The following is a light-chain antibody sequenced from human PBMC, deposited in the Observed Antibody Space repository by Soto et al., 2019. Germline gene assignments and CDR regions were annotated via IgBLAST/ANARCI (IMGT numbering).Light chain of an antibody. CDR3: QQLRTYPLT. CDR2: GAS. Sequence: DIQLTQSPSFLSASVGDRVTITCRASQGISDYLAWYQQKPGRAPKLLIYGASTLQSEVPSRFSGSGSGTEFSLTISSLQPEDFATYFCQQLRTYPLTFGGGTRVEIK. CDR1: QGISDY. V-gene: IGKV1-9*01. J-gene: IGKJ4*01.